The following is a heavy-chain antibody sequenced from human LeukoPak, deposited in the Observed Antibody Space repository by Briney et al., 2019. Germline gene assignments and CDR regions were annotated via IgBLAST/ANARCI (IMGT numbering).Heavy chain of an antibody. CDR1: GFTFSIYT. Sequence: GGSLRLSCVASGFTFSIYTMSWVRQAPGKGLEWVTSITSSSSSIYSADSVKGRLTISRDNAKNSLYLEMNSLRDEDTAVYYCARDLAWGAYWGQGTLVTVSS. D-gene: IGHD4/OR15-4a*01. CDR3: ARDLAWGAY. J-gene: IGHJ4*02. V-gene: IGHV3-21*01. CDR2: ITSSSSSI.